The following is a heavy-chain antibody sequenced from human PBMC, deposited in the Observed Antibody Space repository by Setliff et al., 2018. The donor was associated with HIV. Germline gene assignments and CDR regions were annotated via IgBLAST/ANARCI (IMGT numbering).Heavy chain of an antibody. CDR1: GFTFSSYW. CDR3: ATPGGDFGPYYSYGMDV. V-gene: IGHV3-23*01. D-gene: IGHD2-21*02. J-gene: IGHJ6*02. CDR2: ISRSGGST. Sequence: GGSLRLSCAASGFTFSSYWMHWVRQAPGKGLEWVSAISRSGGSTYYADSVKGRFTISRDNSKNTLYLQMNSLRAEDTAIYYCATPGGDFGPYYSYGMDVWGQGTTVTVSS.